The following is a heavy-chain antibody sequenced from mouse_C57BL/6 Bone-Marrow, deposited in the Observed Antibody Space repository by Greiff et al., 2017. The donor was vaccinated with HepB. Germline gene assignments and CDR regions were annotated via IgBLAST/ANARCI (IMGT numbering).Heavy chain of an antibody. CDR1: GFTFSDYY. CDR2: ISNGGGST. V-gene: IGHV5-12*01. Sequence: DVMLVESGGGLVQPGGSLKLSCAASGFTFSDYYMYWVRQTPEKRLEWVAYISNGGGSTYYPDTVKGRFTISRDNAKNTLYLQMSRLKSEDTAMYYCARRDYGSSVAYWGQGTLVTVSA. J-gene: IGHJ3*01. CDR3: ARRDYGSSVAY. D-gene: IGHD1-1*01.